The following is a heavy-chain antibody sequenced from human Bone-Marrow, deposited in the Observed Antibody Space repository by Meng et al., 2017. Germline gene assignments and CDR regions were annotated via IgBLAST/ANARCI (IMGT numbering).Heavy chain of an antibody. CDR3: ARASYSYDSWFDP. CDR1: GGSISSRSYY. Sequence: QLQLQESGPGLLKPLETPSSSFTVPGGSISSRSYYWVWIRQSPGKGLEWIGQIYYNGKSYYNPSLKSRVTMSVDTSRSQFSLNLNTVTAADTAVYYCARASYSYDSWFDPWGQGTLVTVSS. J-gene: IGHJ5*02. CDR2: IYYNGKS. D-gene: IGHD5-18*01. V-gene: IGHV4-39*01.